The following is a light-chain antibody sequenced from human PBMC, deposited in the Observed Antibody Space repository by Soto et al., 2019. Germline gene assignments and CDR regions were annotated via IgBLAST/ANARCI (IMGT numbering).Light chain of an antibody. J-gene: IGKJ3*01. CDR2: DAS. CDR3: QQRTNWLT. V-gene: IGKV3-11*01. Sequence: EIVLTQSPATLSLSPGERATLSCRASQNVSTYLAWYQQKPGQAPRLLIYDASNRATGIPARFSGSGSGTXXXXXXXSLEPEDXXVYYCQQRTNWLTFGPGTKVDIK. CDR1: QNVSTY.